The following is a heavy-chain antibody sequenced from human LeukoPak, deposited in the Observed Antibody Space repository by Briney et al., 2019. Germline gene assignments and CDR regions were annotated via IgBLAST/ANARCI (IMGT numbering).Heavy chain of an antibody. V-gene: IGHV4-30-2*01. Sequence: SQTLSLTCAVSGGSISSGHSSWNWFRQPPGKGLEWIGYIYHSGSTYYNPSLKSRVAISVDKSKNQFSLKLRSVTAADTAVYYCARSPGFVDTSTGEWFDPWGPGALVIVSS. CDR2: IYHSGST. CDR3: ARSPGFVDTSTGEWFDP. J-gene: IGHJ5*02. D-gene: IGHD7-27*01. CDR1: GGSISSGHSS.